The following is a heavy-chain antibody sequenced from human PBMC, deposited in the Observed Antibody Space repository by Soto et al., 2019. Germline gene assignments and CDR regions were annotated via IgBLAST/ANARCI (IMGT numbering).Heavy chain of an antibody. CDR2: INTYNGMT. J-gene: IGHJ4*02. V-gene: IGHV1-18*01. D-gene: IGHD5-12*01. CDR1: GYTFINYH. CDR3: AKSPLGEMATD. Sequence: QVQLVQSGGEVKKPGASVTVSCKASGYTFINYHITWVRQAPGQGLEWMAWINTYNGMTDYAQRFQGRVTMTRDTSTSTAYTELRNLGSEDTAVYFCAKSPLGEMATDWGQGTLVSVSS.